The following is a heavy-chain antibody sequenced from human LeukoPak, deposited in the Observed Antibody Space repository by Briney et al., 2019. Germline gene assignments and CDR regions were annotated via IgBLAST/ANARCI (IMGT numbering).Heavy chain of an antibody. Sequence: PGTSLRLSCAASGFIFNNYGMHWVRQAPGKGLEWVAVIWYDGNNEWYADSVKGRFTISRDNSKNMLFLEMNSLRAEDTAEYYCVRDRYGDYSFDYWGQGILVAVSS. J-gene: IGHJ4*02. D-gene: IGHD4-17*01. V-gene: IGHV3-33*01. CDR3: VRDRYGDYSFDY. CDR1: GFIFNNYG. CDR2: IWYDGNNE.